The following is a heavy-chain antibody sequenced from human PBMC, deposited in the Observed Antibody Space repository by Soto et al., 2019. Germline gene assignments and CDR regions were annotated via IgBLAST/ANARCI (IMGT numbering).Heavy chain of an antibody. CDR3: ARDQEWLGYYYYGMDV. Sequence: QVQLVESGGGVVQPGRSLRLSCAASGFTFSSYAMHWVRQAPGKGLEWVAVISYDGSNKYYADSVKGRFTISRDNSKTTLYLQMNSLRAEDTAVYYCARDQEWLGYYYYGMDVWGQGTTVTVSS. CDR1: GFTFSSYA. D-gene: IGHD6-19*01. V-gene: IGHV3-30-3*01. J-gene: IGHJ6*02. CDR2: ISYDGSNK.